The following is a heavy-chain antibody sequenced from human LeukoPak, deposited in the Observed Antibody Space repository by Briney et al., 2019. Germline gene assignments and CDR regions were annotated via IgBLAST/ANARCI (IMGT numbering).Heavy chain of an antibody. CDR2: ISSSSHI. V-gene: IGHV3-21*01. D-gene: IGHD2-21*02. J-gene: IGHJ1*01. Sequence: GGSLRLSCAASGFTFSSYAMNWVRQAPGKGLEWVSSISSSSHIYYADSVKGRFTISRDNTRNSLYLQMNSLRAEDVAVYYCARGYCGGDCYGDWGQGTLVTVSS. CDR1: GFTFSSYA. CDR3: ARGYCGGDCYGD.